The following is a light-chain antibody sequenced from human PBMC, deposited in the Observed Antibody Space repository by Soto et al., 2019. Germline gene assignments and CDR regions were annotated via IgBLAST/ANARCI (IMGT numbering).Light chain of an antibody. CDR3: QQSYITPYT. J-gene: IGKJ2*01. V-gene: IGKV1-39*01. CDR1: QSISSY. Sequence: DIQMTQSPSSLSASVGDRVTITCRASQSISSYLNWYQQKPGKAPKLLIYAASSLQSGVPSSFSGSGSGTDFPLTISRLQPEDFATYYCQQSYITPYTFGQGTKLEIK. CDR2: AAS.